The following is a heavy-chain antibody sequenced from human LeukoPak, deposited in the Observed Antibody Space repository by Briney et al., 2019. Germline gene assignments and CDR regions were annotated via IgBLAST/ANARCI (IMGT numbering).Heavy chain of an antibody. J-gene: IGHJ4*02. CDR1: GFTFSDYY. Sequence: GGSLRLSCAASGFTFSDYYMSWIRQAPGTGLEWVSYISSSGSTIYYADSVKGRFTISRDNAKNSLYLQMNSPRAEDTAVYYCARPPRYCSGGSCYQGNWGQGTLVTVSS. V-gene: IGHV3-11*01. CDR3: ARPPRYCSGGSCYQGN. CDR2: ISSSGSTI. D-gene: IGHD2-15*01.